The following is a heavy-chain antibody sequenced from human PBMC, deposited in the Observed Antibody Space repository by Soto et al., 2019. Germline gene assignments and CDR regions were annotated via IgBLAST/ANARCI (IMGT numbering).Heavy chain of an antibody. J-gene: IGHJ6*02. CDR1: VGTFSSYA. CDR3: ARDSSGVLDV. CDR2: IIPIFGTA. D-gene: IGHD6-6*01. Sequence: GXSVKVSCKASVGTFSSYAISWVRQAPGQGLEWMGGIIPIFGTANYAQKFQGRVTITADESTSTAYMELSSLRSEDTAVYYCARDSSGVLDVWGQGTTVTVSS. V-gene: IGHV1-69*13.